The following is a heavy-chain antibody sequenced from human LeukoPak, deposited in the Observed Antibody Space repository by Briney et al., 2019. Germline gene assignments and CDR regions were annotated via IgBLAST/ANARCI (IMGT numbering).Heavy chain of an antibody. Sequence: SETLSLTCGVHGGSFSASYWTWIRQPPGKGLEWIGEINHSGSTNYNPSLKSRVTISVDTSKNQFSVKLTSVTAADTAVYYCARRLANYDLVWGSYRYTGGALDIWGQGTMVAVSS. D-gene: IGHD3-16*02. J-gene: IGHJ3*02. CDR2: INHSGST. CDR1: GGSFSASY. CDR3: ARRLANYDLVWGSYRYTGGALDI. V-gene: IGHV4-34*01.